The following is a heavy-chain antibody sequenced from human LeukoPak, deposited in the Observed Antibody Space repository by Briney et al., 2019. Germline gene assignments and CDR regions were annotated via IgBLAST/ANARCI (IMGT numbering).Heavy chain of an antibody. D-gene: IGHD6-19*01. CDR1: GFSFPSFG. CDR2: INGSSGET. V-gene: IGHV1-18*01. Sequence: GASVKVSCKTSGFSFPSFGISWVRQAPGQGLEWMGWINGSSGETNSAQKFQGRITLTTDTSTRTAYMELRSLRSDDTAVYYCARVLAGHPGYWGQGTLVTVSS. J-gene: IGHJ4*02. CDR3: ARVLAGHPGY.